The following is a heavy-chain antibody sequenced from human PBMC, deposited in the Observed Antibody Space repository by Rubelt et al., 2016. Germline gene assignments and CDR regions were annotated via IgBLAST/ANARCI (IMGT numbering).Heavy chain of an antibody. CDR1: GGSISSSNYY. D-gene: IGHD5-24*01. J-gene: IGHJ4*02. Sequence: LQLQESGPGLVKPSETLSLTCTVSGGSISSSNYYWGWIRQPPGKGLEWVSCISSSSSYMYYADSVKGRFTVSRDNAKKLLDLQINSLRVEDTAVYYCARSGDGYNMVFDDWGQGTLVTVSS. CDR2: ISSSSSYM. V-gene: IGHV3-21*01. CDR3: ARSGDGYNMVFDD.